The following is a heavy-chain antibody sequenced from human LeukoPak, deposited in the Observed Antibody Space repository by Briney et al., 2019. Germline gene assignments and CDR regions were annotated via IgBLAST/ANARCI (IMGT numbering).Heavy chain of an antibody. J-gene: IGHJ4*02. CDR1: GYTFTGYY. CDR3: ARGRSSSWYVVY. CDR2: SNPNSGGT. D-gene: IGHD6-13*01. V-gene: IGHV1-2*02. Sequence: ASVKISCKASGYTFTGYYMHWVRPAPGQGLAGVGWSNPNSGGTNSAQTFQGRVTMTRDTYISTAYMALSRLRSDDTAVYYCARGRSSSWYVVYWGQGTLVTVSS.